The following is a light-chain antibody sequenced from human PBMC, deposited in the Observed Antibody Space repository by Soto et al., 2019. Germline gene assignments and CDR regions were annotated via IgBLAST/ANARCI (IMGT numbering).Light chain of an antibody. CDR2: DVS. Sequence: SVLTQPRSVSGSPGQAVTISCTGNSSEVGGYNYVSWYQQHPGKAPKLMIYDVSKRPSGVPDRFSGSKSGNTASLTISGLQAEDEADYYCCSYAGSFYVFGTATKVTVL. J-gene: IGLJ1*01. CDR1: SSEVGGYNY. V-gene: IGLV2-11*01. CDR3: CSYAGSFYV.